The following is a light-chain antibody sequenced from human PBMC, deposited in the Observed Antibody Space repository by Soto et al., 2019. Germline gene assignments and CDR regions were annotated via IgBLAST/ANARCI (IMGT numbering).Light chain of an antibody. CDR2: EVS. CDR1: SSDVGGYNY. J-gene: IGLJ1*01. Sequence: LTQPPSASGSPGQSVTISCTGTSSDVGGYNYVSWYQQHPGKAPKLMIYEVSKRPSGVPDRFSGSKSGNTASLTVSGLQAEDEADYYCSSYAGSNNYVFGTGTKVTVL. CDR3: SSYAGSNNYV. V-gene: IGLV2-8*01.